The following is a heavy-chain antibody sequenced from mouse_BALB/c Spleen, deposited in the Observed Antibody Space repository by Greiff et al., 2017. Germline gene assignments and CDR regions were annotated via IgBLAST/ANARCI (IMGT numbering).Heavy chain of an antibody. D-gene: IGHD2-1*01. CDR2: ISYSGST. V-gene: IGHV3-2*02. CDR3: ASYGNRYFDV. J-gene: IGHJ1*01. Sequence: EVKLVESGPGLVKPSQSLSLTCTVTGYSITSDYAWNWIRQFPGNKLEWMGYISYSGSTSYNPSLKSRISITRDTSKNQFFLQLNSVTTEDTATYYCASYGNRYFDVWGAGTTVTVSS. CDR1: GYSITSDYA.